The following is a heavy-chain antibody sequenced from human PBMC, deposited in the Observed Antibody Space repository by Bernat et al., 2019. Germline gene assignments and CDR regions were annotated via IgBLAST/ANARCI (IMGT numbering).Heavy chain of an antibody. CDR3: ARDSVPGTALQIDY. J-gene: IGHJ4*02. CDR1: GFTFSSYA. D-gene: IGHD6-13*01. Sequence: QVQLVESGGGVVQPGRSLRLSCAASGFTFSSYAMHWVRQAPGKGLEWVAVISYDGSNKYYADSVKGRFTISRDNSKNTLYLQMNSLRAEDTAVYYCARDSVPGTALQIDYWGQGTLVTVSS. V-gene: IGHV3-30-3*01. CDR2: ISYDGSNK.